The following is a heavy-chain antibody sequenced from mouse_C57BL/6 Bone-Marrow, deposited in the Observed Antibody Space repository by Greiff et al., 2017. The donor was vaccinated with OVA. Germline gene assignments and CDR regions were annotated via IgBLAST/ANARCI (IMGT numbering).Heavy chain of an antibody. CDR1: GYTFTDYY. D-gene: IGHD2-4*01. CDR2: INPNNGGT. J-gene: IGHJ2*01. CDR3: ARGGLWRLRLNY. Sequence: VQLQQSGPELVKPGASVKISCKASGYTFTDYYMNWVKQSHGKSLEWIGDINPNNGGTSYNQKFKGKATLTVDKSSSTAYMELRSLTSEDSAVYYCARGGLWRLRLNYWGQGTTLTVSS. V-gene: IGHV1-26*01.